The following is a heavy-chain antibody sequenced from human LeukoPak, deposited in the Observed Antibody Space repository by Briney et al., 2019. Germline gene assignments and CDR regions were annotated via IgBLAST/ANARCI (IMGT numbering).Heavy chain of an antibody. Sequence: ASVKVSCKASGYTFTSYGISWVRQAPGQGLEWMGWISAYNGNTNYAQKLQGRVTMTTDTSTSTAYMELRSLRSDDTAVYYCARRFLEWSEYYYGMDVWGQGTTVTVS. J-gene: IGHJ6*02. CDR2: ISAYNGNT. CDR3: ARRFLEWSEYYYGMDV. V-gene: IGHV1-18*01. CDR1: GYTFTSYG. D-gene: IGHD3-3*01.